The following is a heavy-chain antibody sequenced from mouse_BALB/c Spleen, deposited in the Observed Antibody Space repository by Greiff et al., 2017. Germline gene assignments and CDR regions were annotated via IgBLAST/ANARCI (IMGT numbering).Heavy chain of an antibody. D-gene: IGHD2-4*01. CDR3: ARYIRTTMITTRAWFAY. V-gene: IGHV7-3*02. CDR2: IRNKANGYTT. CDR1: GFTFTDYY. J-gene: IGHJ3*01. Sequence: EVMLVESGGGLVQPGGSLRLSFATSGFTFTDYYMSWVRQPPGKALEWLGFIRNKANGYTTEYSASVKGRFTISRDNSQSILYLQMNTLRAEDSATYYCARYIRTTMITTRAWFAYWGQGTLVTVSA.